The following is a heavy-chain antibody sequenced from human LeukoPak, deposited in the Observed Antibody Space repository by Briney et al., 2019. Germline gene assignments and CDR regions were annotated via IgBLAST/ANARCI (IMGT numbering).Heavy chain of an antibody. D-gene: IGHD3-3*01. CDR2: IYFSGST. CDR1: GVSISSSSYY. J-gene: IGHJ4*02. Sequence: SETLSLTCTVSGVSISSSSYYWGWIRQPPGEGREWVVCIYFSGSTYYNPSLNSRVTISVDTSKNQFSMKLSSVTAADTAVYYCARVTLYYYDFWSGYPDYWGQGTLVTVSS. CDR3: ARVTLYYYDFWSGYPDY. V-gene: IGHV4-39*07.